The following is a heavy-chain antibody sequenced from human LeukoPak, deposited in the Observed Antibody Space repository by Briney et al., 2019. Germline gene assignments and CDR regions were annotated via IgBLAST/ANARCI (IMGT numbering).Heavy chain of an antibody. CDR3: ARGGDTSGYYATNWFFDL. CDR1: GGSISSSC. V-gene: IGHV4-4*07. Sequence: KASETLSLTCTVSGGSISSSCWSWIRQPGGKGLEWIGRIPASGSTNYTPSLKSRVTMSVDTSKNQFSLRLSSVTAADTAVYYCARGGDTSGYYATNWFFDLWGRGTLVTVSS. CDR2: IPASGST. J-gene: IGHJ2*01. D-gene: IGHD3-3*01.